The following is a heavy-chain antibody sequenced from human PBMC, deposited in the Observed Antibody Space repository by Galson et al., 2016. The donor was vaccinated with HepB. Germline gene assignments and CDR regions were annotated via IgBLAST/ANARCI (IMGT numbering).Heavy chain of an antibody. CDR3: AKDKTSGYSSGWYYFDY. Sequence: SLRLTCAASGFSLAEYAIHWVRQAPGKGLEWVSGISWNGRTLGYADSVKGRFTISKDYAKNSLYLQMNSPRPEDTALYYCAKDKTSGYSSGWYYFDYWGQGTLVTVSS. D-gene: IGHD6-19*01. CDR1: GFSLAEYA. CDR2: ISWNGRTL. J-gene: IGHJ4*02. V-gene: IGHV3-9*01.